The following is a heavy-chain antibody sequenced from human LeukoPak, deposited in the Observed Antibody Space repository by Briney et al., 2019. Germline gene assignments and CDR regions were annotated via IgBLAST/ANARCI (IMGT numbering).Heavy chain of an antibody. CDR3: ARVEMATISIDY. CDR2: IYYSGST. J-gene: IGHJ4*02. Sequence: SETLSLTCTVSGTSITSYYWNWIRQAPGKGLEWIGYIYYSGSTNYNPSLKSRVTISVDTSKNQFSLKLSSVTAADTAVYYCARVEMATISIDYWGQGTLVTVSS. V-gene: IGHV4-59*01. D-gene: IGHD5-24*01. CDR1: GTSITSYY.